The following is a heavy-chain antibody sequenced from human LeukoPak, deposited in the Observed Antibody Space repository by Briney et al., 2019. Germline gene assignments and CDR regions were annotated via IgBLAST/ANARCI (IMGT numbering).Heavy chain of an antibody. V-gene: IGHV4-59*08. D-gene: IGHD1-26*01. CDR2: ISYSGST. J-gene: IGHJ4*02. CDR3: ARHRSGTYYAWYYFDS. Sequence: SETLSLTCTVSGGSINNYYWSWIRQPPGKGLEWIGYISYSGSTNYNPSLTSRVTISIDTSKIQFPLKLSSVTAADTAVYYCARHRSGTYYAWYYFDSWGQGTLVTVSS. CDR1: GGSINNYY.